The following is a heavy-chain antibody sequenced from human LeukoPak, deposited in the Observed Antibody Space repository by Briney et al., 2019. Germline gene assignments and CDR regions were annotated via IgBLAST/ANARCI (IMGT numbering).Heavy chain of an antibody. J-gene: IGHJ4*02. CDR3: GRFTRSGDSVY. CDR1: GFTFSSYW. D-gene: IGHD7-27*01. Sequence: SGGSLRLSCAGSGFTFSSYWMNWVRRAPGKGLEWVANIKQDGSEKQYVDSVKGRFAISRDNAENSLYLQMNSLKAEDTAVYYCGRFTRSGDSVYWGQGTLVTVSS. V-gene: IGHV3-7*04. CDR2: IKQDGSEK.